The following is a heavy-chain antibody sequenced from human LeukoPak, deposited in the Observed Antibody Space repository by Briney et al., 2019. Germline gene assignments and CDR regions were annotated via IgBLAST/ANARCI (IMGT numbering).Heavy chain of an antibody. CDR1: GFTFSNYG. J-gene: IGHJ4*02. V-gene: IGHV3-30*02. Sequence: GGSLRLSCAASGFTFSNYGMHWVRQVPGKGLEWVAFIPYDGSNKYYADSLKGRFTIYRDNSKNTLYLQMNSLRAEDTAIYYCAKDICGGDCYPHGGYWGQGTLVTVSS. CDR2: IPYDGSNK. CDR3: AKDICGGDCYPHGGY. D-gene: IGHD2-21*01.